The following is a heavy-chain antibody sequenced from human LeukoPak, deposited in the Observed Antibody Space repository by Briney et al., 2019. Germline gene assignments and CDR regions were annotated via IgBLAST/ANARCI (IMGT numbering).Heavy chain of an antibody. V-gene: IGHV1-69*05. CDR2: IIPILNTS. Sequence: SVKVSCKASRGTFRSKAVNWVRQAPGQGLEWMGGIIPILNTSIYAQKFQGRVTFMTDESATTADMELRSLRSEDTAVYFCARGFSSSWSYFENWGQGTLVSVSS. CDR3: ARGFSSSWSYFEN. CDR1: RGTFRSKA. D-gene: IGHD6-13*01. J-gene: IGHJ4*02.